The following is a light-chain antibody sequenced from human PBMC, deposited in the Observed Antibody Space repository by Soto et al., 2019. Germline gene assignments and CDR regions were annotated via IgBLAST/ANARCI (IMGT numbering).Light chain of an antibody. V-gene: IGKV1-33*01. CDR1: QDITDF. Sequence: DIQMTQSPSSLSASVGDRITITCQASQDITDFLNWYQLKPGKAPKLLIYDASNLETGVPSRFSGSGSGTEFTLTINTLQPEDSSIYYCQQYDDLPNTFGQGTRLEIK. CDR2: DAS. CDR3: QQYDDLPNT. J-gene: IGKJ5*01.